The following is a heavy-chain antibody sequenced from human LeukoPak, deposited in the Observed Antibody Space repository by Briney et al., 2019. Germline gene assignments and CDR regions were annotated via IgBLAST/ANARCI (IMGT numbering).Heavy chain of an antibody. J-gene: IGHJ6*03. CDR3: AKVSYYYYYMDV. V-gene: IGHV3-43D*03. Sequence: PGGSLRLSCAASGFTFDGYAMHWVRQAPGKGLKWVSLISWDGGSTYYADSVKGRFTISRDNSKNSLYLQMNSLRAEDTALYYCAKVSYYYYYMDVWGKGTTVTVSS. CDR2: ISWDGGST. CDR1: GFTFDGYA.